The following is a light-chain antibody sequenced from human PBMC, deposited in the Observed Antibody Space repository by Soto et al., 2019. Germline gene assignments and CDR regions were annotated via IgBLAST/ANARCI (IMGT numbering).Light chain of an antibody. Sequence: QSVLTQPASMSGSPGQSITISCTGTSSDVGSYTIVSWYQQHPGKAPKLLIYEGSERPSGVSSRFSASESGNRASLTISGLQAEDKADYYCHSYAGSKSYVFGIGTKVTVL. CDR3: HSYAGSKSYV. CDR1: SSDVGSYTI. V-gene: IGLV2-23*01. J-gene: IGLJ1*01. CDR2: EGS.